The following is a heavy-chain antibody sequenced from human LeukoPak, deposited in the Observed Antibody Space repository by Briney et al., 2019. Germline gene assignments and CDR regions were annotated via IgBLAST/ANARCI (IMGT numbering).Heavy chain of an antibody. D-gene: IGHD3/OR15-3a*01. CDR3: AAFETRGTGDFDF. V-gene: IGHV3-23*01. J-gene: IGHJ4*02. Sequence: GGSLRLSCAASGFSFSTYAMTWVRQAPGKGPEWVSGISGSGDRTYYTDSVKGRFTVSRDNSKNTLDLQMNNLRAEDTAVYYCAAFETRGTGDFDFWGRGTLVSVSS. CDR1: GFSFSTYA. CDR2: ISGSGDRT.